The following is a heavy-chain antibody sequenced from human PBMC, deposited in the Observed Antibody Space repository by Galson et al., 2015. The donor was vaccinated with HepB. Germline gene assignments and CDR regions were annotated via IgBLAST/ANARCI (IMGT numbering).Heavy chain of an antibody. CDR1: GFNFSDFG. Sequence: SLRLSCAASGFNFSDFGINWVRQAPGKGPEWVAVIWYDGSKKLYADSVKGRFTISRDNSKNTLFLQMDKLRVDDTAVYYCATMRAGHNNSFDYWGLGTRVSVSS. J-gene: IGHJ4*02. CDR2: IWYDGSKK. D-gene: IGHD3-22*01. CDR3: ATMRAGHNNSFDY. V-gene: IGHV3-33*03.